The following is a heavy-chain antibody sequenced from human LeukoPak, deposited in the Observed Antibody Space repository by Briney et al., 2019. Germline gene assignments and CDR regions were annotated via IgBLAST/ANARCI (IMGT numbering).Heavy chain of an antibody. J-gene: IGHJ4*02. D-gene: IGHD3-10*01. CDR3: VIGRGWQPDY. V-gene: IGHV4-59*11. CDR2: VHYSGST. CDR1: GRSIGSHS. Sequence: KASETLSLTCTVSGRSIGSHSYNWMRQPPRKGLEWIGLVHYSGSTNYNPSLKSRVSISADTPKHQFSLNLTSVTAADTAVYYCVIGRGWQPDYWGQGILVTFSS.